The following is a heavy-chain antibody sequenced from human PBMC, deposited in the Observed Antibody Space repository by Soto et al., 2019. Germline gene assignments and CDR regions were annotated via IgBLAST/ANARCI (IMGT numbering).Heavy chain of an antibody. D-gene: IGHD6-19*01. CDR1: GFTVSSNY. CDR2: IYSGGST. CDR3: ARERGRGWPRYYYYGMDV. J-gene: IGHJ6*02. V-gene: IGHV3-53*01. Sequence: GGSLRLSCAAYGFTVSSNYMSWVRQAPGKGLEWVSVIYSGGSTYYADSVKGRFTISRDNSKNTLYLQMNSLRAEDTAVYYCARERGRGWPRYYYYGMDVWGQGTTVTVSS.